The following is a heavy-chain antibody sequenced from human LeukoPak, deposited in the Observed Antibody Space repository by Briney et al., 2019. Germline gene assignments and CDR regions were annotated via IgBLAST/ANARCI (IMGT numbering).Heavy chain of an antibody. J-gene: IGHJ4*02. CDR1: GFTFSSYW. CDR2: IKDDGREK. Sequence: GGSLRLSCAASGFTFSSYWMSWVRQAPGKGLEWVANIKDDGREKRDVDSVKGRFTISRDNAKNSLYLQMNSLRAEDTAVYYCAKASTRGYSYGVTFDYWGQGTLVTVSS. CDR3: AKASTRGYSYGVTFDY. V-gene: IGHV3-7*03. D-gene: IGHD5-18*01.